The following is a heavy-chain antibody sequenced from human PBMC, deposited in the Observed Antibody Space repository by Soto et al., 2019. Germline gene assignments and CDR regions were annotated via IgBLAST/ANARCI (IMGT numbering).Heavy chain of an antibody. CDR2: ISFDGSNK. CDR1: GFTFSSYA. CDR3: ARGQSTLICSDY. J-gene: IGHJ4*02. V-gene: IGHV3-30-3*01. D-gene: IGHD2-15*01. Sequence: GGSLRLSCAASGFTFSSYAMKWVRQAPGKGLEWVAVISFDGSNKYYADSVKGRFTISRDNSKNTLYLQMNSLRAEDTAVYFCARGQSTLICSDYWRQGTLF.